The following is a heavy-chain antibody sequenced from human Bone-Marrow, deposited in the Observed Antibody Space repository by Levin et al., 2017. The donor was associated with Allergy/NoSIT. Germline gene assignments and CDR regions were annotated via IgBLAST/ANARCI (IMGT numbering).Heavy chain of an antibody. J-gene: IGHJ6*02. Sequence: SVKVSCKASGDSSSSFAMNWVRQVPGQGLEWIGGIIPMFGKPRYAQKFQGRVTITADEFPSTAYMELAGLTTDDQAIYFCVSCGDSYGSPHQYSYAMDVWCQGTTVTVSS. CDR2: IIPMFGKP. CDR1: GDSSSSFA. CDR3: VSCGDSYGSPHQYSYAMDV. V-gene: IGHV1-69*13. D-gene: IGHD5-18*01.